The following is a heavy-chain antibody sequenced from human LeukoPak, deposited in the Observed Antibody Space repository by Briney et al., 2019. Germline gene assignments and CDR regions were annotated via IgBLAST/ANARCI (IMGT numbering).Heavy chain of an antibody. V-gene: IGHV4-4*02. CDR3: ARGLGDYDSVDY. J-gene: IGHJ4*02. D-gene: IGHD4-17*01. Sequence: SGTLSLICAVSGGSISSSNWWSWVRPPPGKGLEGMGEIYHSGRNNYNPSLKSRVTISVDQCKNQFSLKLSSVTAADTAVYYCARGLGDYDSVDYWGQGPVVTVSS. CDR2: IYHSGRN. CDR1: GGSISSSNW.